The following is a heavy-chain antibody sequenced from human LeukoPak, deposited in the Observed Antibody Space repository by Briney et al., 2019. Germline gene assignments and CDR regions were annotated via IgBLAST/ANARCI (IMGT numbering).Heavy chain of an antibody. D-gene: IGHD1-7*01. CDR2: IIPIFGTA. V-gene: IGHV1-69*13. CDR1: GGTFSSYA. CDR3: ARYKGYNWNYPYFDY. J-gene: IGHJ4*02. Sequence: ASVKVSCKASGGTFSSYAISWVRQAPGQGLEWMGGIIPIFGTANYAQKFQGRVTITADESTSTAYMELSSLRSEYTAVYYCARYKGYNWNYPYFDYWGQGTLVTVSS.